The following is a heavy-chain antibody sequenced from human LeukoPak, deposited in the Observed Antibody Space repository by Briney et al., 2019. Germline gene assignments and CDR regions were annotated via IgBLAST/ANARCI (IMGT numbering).Heavy chain of an antibody. D-gene: IGHD3-22*01. J-gene: IGHJ4*02. V-gene: IGHV1-18*01. Sequence: ASVKVSFKASGYTFTSYGISWVRQAPGQGLEWMGWISTYNGNTNYAQKLQGRVTMTTDTSTSTAYMELSRLRSDDTAVYYCARASYYYDSSGYPGYYFDYWGQGTLVTVSS. CDR3: ARASYYYDSSGYPGYYFDY. CDR1: GYTFTSYG. CDR2: ISTYNGNT.